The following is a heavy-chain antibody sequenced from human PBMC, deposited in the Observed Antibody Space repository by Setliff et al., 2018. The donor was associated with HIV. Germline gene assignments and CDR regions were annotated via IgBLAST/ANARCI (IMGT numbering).Heavy chain of an antibody. CDR2: IHYGGFF. Sequence: TLSLTCTVSGGSFRSSRYYWGWIRQPPGKGLEWIGNIHYGGFFWYSPSLKRRVTISVDTSKNQFSLKLSSVTAADTAVYYCARPALGIGGGSRFDNWGQGTRVTVSS. D-gene: IGHD3-10*01. CDR1: GGSFRSSRYY. CDR3: ARPALGIGGGSRFDN. J-gene: IGHJ4*02. V-gene: IGHV4-39*01.